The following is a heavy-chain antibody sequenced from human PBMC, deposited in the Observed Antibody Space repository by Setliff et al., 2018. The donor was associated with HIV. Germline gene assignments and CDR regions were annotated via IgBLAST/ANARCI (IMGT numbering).Heavy chain of an antibody. CDR1: GGSVEILN. Sequence: PSETLSLTCSVSGGSVEILNLIWIRQRPGKGLECIGYIYSSATTNYNSALESRATISRDTSKNQISLKLSSVTAADTAVYYCARAAYSGTYLWEPATDLWGRGTLVTV. D-gene: IGHD1-26*01. CDR3: ARAAYSGTYLWEPATDL. J-gene: IGHJ2*01. CDR2: IYSSATT. V-gene: IGHV4-4*08.